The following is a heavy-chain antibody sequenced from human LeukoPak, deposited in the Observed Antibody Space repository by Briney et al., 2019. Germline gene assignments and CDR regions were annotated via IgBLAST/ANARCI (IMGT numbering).Heavy chain of an antibody. CDR3: AGLPDFVIAAYY. CDR2: IFHSGST. Sequence: SETLSLTCTVSGHSISSSTYYWGWIRQPPGKGLEWIGSIFHSGSTYYNPFLQSRVTISVDTSKNQFSLRLTSVTAADTAVYYCAGLPDFVIAAYYWGQGTLVTVSS. CDR1: GHSISSSTYY. D-gene: IGHD6-6*01. V-gene: IGHV4-39*01. J-gene: IGHJ4*02.